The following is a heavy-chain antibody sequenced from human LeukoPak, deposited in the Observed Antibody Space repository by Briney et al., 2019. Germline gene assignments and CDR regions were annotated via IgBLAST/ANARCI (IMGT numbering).Heavy chain of an antibody. D-gene: IGHD1-7*01. V-gene: IGHV3-30*03. CDR3: VGWGISGITNH. CDR1: GFTFSSYG. J-gene: IGHJ4*02. CDR2: ISYDGSNK. Sequence: PGGSPRLSCAASGFTFSSYGMHWVRQAPGKGLEWVAVISYDGSNKYYADSVKGRFTTSRDKNSLFLQMNSVRAEDTAVYYCVGWGISGITNHWGQGTLVTVSS.